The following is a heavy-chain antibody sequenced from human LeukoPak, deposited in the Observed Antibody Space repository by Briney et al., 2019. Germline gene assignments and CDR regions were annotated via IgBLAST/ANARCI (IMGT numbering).Heavy chain of an antibody. Sequence: GESLKISCKGSGYSFTSYWIGWVRQMPGKSLEWMGIIYPGDSGTRYNPSFQGQVTISADKSISPAYLQWSSLKASDTAMYYCARRRYCSGGSCSHFDYWGQGTLVTVSS. V-gene: IGHV5-51*01. CDR2: IYPGDSGT. D-gene: IGHD2-15*01. CDR1: GYSFTSYW. CDR3: ARRRYCSGGSCSHFDY. J-gene: IGHJ4*02.